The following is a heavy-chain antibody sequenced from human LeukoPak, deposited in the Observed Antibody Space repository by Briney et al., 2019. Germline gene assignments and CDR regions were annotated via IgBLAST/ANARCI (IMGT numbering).Heavy chain of an antibody. CDR3: ARGGLYYYGSGSYYGY. CDR2: MYYTGNT. V-gene: IGHV4-31*03. J-gene: IGHJ4*02. D-gene: IGHD3-10*01. CDR1: GDSISSVGYY. Sequence: PSQTLSLTCTVSGDSISSVGYYWTWVRQLPGKGLEWIGYMYYTGNTYNNPSLKSRITISRDTSRNQFSLQLTSVTAADTAVYYCARGGLYYYGSGSYYGYWGQGTLVTVSS.